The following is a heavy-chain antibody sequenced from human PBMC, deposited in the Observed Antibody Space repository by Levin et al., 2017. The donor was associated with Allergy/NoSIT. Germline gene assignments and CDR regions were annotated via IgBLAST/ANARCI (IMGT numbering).Heavy chain of an antibody. CDR1: GFTFSSYS. Sequence: QPGGSLRLSCAASGFTFSSYSMNWVRQAPGKGLEWVSSIIGSNNIIYYADSVKGRFTISRDNAKNSLYLQMNSLRAEDTAVYYCARRSIMTPGGDYWGQGTLVTVSS. V-gene: IGHV3-48*01. J-gene: IGHJ4*02. CDR2: IIGSNNII. D-gene: IGHD3-16*01. CDR3: ARRSIMTPGGDY.